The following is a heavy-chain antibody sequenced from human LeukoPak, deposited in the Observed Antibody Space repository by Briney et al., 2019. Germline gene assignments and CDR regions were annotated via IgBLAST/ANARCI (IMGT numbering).Heavy chain of an antibody. Sequence: GGSLRLSCAASGFTFSDYYMSWIRQAPGRGLEWLSYISKNGKTIYYADSVKGRFTISRDNAKKSVYLQMNSLRAEDTAVYYCATTGLLGDIPWGQGTLVTVSS. D-gene: IGHD2-21*01. CDR1: GFTFSDYY. J-gene: IGHJ5*02. CDR2: ISKNGKTI. CDR3: ATTGLLGDIP. V-gene: IGHV3-11*01.